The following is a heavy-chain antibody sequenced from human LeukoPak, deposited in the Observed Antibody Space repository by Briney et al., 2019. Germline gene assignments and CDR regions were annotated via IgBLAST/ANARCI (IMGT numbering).Heavy chain of an antibody. CDR3: ARSSSAHYYDSSGYLPSHFDC. Sequence: SETLSLTCTVSGGSISSYYWSWIRQPPGKGLEWIGYISYSGSTNYNPSLTSRVTISVDTSKNQFSLKLSSVTAADTAAYYCARSSSAHYYDSSGYLPSHFDCWGQGTLVTVSS. CDR2: ISYSGST. V-gene: IGHV4-59*01. J-gene: IGHJ4*02. D-gene: IGHD3-22*01. CDR1: GGSISSYY.